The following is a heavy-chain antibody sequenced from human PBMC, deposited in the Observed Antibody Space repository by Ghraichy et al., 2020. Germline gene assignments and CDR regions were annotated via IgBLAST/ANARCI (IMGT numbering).Heavy chain of an antibody. V-gene: IGHV3-48*03. J-gene: IGHJ4*02. CDR3: MRDMRIPATGTAGDY. CDR1: GFTFSSYE. CDR2: ISSSGSTI. Sequence: GESLNISCAASGFTFSSYEMNWVRQAPGKGLEWVSYISSSGSTIYYADSVRGRFTISRDNAKNSLYLQMNSLRAEETAVYYCMRDMRIPATGTAGDYWGQGTLVTVSS. D-gene: IGHD6-13*01.